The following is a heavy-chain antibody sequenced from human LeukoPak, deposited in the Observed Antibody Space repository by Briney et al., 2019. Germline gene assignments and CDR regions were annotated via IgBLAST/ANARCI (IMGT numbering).Heavy chain of an antibody. Sequence: PGGSLRLSCAASGFTFNNYGMHWVRQAPGKGLEWVAFIRYDGSNQYYADSVKGRFTISRDNSKNTLYLQMNSLRTDDTALYYCSSPSGDYWGQGTLVTVST. V-gene: IGHV3-30*02. J-gene: IGHJ4*02. CDR2: IRYDGSNQ. CDR1: GFTFNNYG. CDR3: SSPSGDY. D-gene: IGHD7-27*01.